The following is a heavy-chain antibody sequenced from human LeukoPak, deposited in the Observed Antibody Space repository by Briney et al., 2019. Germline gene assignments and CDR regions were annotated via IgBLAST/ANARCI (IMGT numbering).Heavy chain of an antibody. CDR2: IGTGGET. CDR3: AKRVTVTTKYFDS. CDR1: GFIFSAYA. Sequence: PGGFLRLSCAASGFIFSAYAMSWVRQAPGQGQEWISVIGTGGETHYAESVRGRFTISRSNFKNTLYLQMNSLRAEDTAVYYCAKRVTVTTKYFDSWGQGTLVTVSS. J-gene: IGHJ4*02. V-gene: IGHV3-23*01. D-gene: IGHD4-17*01.